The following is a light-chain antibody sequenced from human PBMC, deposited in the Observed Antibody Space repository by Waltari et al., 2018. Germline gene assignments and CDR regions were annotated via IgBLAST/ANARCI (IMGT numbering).Light chain of an antibody. CDR1: QGISSH. V-gene: IGKV3-15*01. CDR2: GAS. CDR3: HQYNIWPPWT. Sequence: ELVMTQSPATLSVSPGDRATLSCRASQGISSHLAWFQQKPGQAPRPLIYGASTRATGIPARFSGSGSGTEFTLTSNSLQSEDVAVYYCHQYNIWPPWTFGQGTKVEIK. J-gene: IGKJ1*01.